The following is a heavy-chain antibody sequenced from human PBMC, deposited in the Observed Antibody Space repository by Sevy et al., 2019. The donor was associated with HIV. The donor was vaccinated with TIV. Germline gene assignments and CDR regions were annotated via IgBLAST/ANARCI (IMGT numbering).Heavy chain of an antibody. CDR3: AREEGGSFNWFDP. D-gene: IGHD1-26*01. CDR1: GYTFTGYY. J-gene: IGHJ5*02. Sequence: ASVKVSSKASGYTFTGYYMHWVRQAPGQGLEWMGWINPNSGGTNYAQKFQGRVTMTRDTSISTAYMELSRLRSDDTAVYYCAREEGGSFNWFDPWGQGTLVTVSS. CDR2: INPNSGGT. V-gene: IGHV1-2*02.